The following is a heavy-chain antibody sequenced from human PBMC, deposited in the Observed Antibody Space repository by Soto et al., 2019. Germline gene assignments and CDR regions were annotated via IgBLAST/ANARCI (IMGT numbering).Heavy chain of an antibody. CDR1: GYTFTGYY. CDR3: ARDGGGYSNTEFDY. CDR2: INPNSGGK. D-gene: IGHD6-13*01. J-gene: IGHJ4*02. V-gene: IGHV1-2*02. Sequence: QVQLVQSGAEVKKPGASVKVSCKASGYTFTGYYMHWVRQAPGQGLEWMGWINPNSGGKNYAQKFQGRVTMTRDTSISTAYMELSRLRSDDTAVYYCARDGGGYSNTEFDYWGQGTLVTVSS.